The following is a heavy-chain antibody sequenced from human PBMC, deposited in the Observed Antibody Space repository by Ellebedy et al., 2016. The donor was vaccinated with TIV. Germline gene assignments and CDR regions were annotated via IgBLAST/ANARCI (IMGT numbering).Heavy chain of an antibody. V-gene: IGHV4-38-2*02. Sequence: SETLSLTCTVSGYSISSGNYWGWIRQPPGTGLEWIGSLYHSGSTYYNPSLKRRVTISVDMFKNQLSLKPSSVAAADTAVYYCATFRNLDGFDIWGQGTMVTVSS. J-gene: IGHJ3*02. CDR1: GYSISSGNY. CDR2: LYHSGST. CDR3: ATFRNLDGFDI.